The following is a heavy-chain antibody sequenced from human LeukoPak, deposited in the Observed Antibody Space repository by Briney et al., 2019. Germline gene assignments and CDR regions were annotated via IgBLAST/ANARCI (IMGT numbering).Heavy chain of an antibody. Sequence: PGGSLRLSCAGSGITFSTFWMLWVRQAPGKGLVWVSRINSEGSTISYADSVKGRFTIPRDNAKNTLFLQMNSLRAEDTAVYYCARISSDIISYHSRGGQRALVTVSS. J-gene: IGHJ4*02. V-gene: IGHV3-74*01. CDR2: INSEGSTI. CDR1: GITFSTFW. D-gene: IGHD3-16*02. CDR3: ARISSDIISYHSR.